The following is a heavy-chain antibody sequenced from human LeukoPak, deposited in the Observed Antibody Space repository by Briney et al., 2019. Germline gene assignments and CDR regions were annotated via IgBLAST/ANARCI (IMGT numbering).Heavy chain of an antibody. CDR1: GFTFSNYG. D-gene: IGHD5-24*01. V-gene: IGHV3-74*01. J-gene: IGHJ4*02. CDR2: INSDGSST. Sequence: GGSLRLSCAASGFTFSNYGMHWVRQAPGTGLVWVSRINSDGSSTRYADSVKGRFTISRDNAKNALYLQMNSLRAEDTAVYYCARAGPMATGPDYWGQGTLVTVSS. CDR3: ARAGPMATGPDY.